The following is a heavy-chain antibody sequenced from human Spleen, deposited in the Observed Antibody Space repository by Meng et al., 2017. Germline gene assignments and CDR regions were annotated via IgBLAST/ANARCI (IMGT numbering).Heavy chain of an antibody. Sequence: QVQLQESGPGLVKPSRTLSLTCAVSGGSISSNNWWSWVRQPPGKGLEWIGEIYHSGSINYNPSLKSRVAISVDKSKNQFSLNLSSVTAADTAVYYCARGDYSGGWYGIDYWGQGTLVTVSS. D-gene: IGHD6-19*01. CDR2: IYHSGSI. CDR3: ARGDYSGGWYGIDY. J-gene: IGHJ4*02. CDR1: GGSISSNNW. V-gene: IGHV4-4*02.